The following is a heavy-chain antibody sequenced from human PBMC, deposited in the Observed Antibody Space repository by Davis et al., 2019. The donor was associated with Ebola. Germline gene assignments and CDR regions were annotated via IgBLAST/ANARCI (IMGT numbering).Heavy chain of an antibody. CDR2: INHSGST. D-gene: IGHD3-22*01. CDR1: GGSISSYY. J-gene: IGHJ4*02. CDR3: ARAARYYYDSSGYYGSYYFDY. V-gene: IGHV4-34*01. Sequence: SETLSLTCTVSGGSISSYYWSWIRQPPGKGLEWIGEINHSGSTNYNPSLKSRVTISVDTSKNQFSLKLSSVTAADTAVYYCARAARYYYDSSGYYGSYYFDYWGQGTLVTVSS.